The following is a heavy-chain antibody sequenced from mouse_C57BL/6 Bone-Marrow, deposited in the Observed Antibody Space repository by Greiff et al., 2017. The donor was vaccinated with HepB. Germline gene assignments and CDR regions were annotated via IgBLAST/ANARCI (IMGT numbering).Heavy chain of an antibody. CDR2: IYPGDGDT. CDR3: ASLLDYFDY. J-gene: IGHJ2*01. CDR1: GYAFSSSW. V-gene: IGHV1-82*01. Sequence: QVQLQQSGPELVKPGASVKISCKASGYAFSSSWMNWVKQRPGKGLEWIGRIYPGDGDTNYNGKFKGKATLTADKSSSTAYMQLSSLTSEDSAVYFCASLLDYFDYWGQGTTLTVSS. D-gene: IGHD2-1*01.